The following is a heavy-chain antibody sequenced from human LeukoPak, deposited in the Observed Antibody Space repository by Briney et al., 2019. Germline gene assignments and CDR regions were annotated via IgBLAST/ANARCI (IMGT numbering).Heavy chain of an antibody. V-gene: IGHV3-21*01. Sequence: GGSLRLSCAASGFTFSSYSMNWVRQAPGKGLEWVSSISSSSSYIYYADSVKGRFTISRDNAKNSLYLQMNSLGAEDTAVYYCASQAIAAAGDYWGQGTLVTVSS. CDR2: ISSSSSYI. CDR1: GFTFSSYS. J-gene: IGHJ4*02. CDR3: ASQAIAAAGDY. D-gene: IGHD6-13*01.